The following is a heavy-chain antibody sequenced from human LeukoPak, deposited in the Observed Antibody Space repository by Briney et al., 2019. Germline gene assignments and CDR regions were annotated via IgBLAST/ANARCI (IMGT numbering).Heavy chain of an antibody. Sequence: PSETLSLTCAVSGYSISSSNWWGWIRQPPGEGLEWIGYIYYSGSTYYNPSLKSRVTISVDTSKNQFSLKLSSVTAADTAVYYCARRRGYYYDSSGYYFDYWGQGTLVTVSS. CDR2: IYYSGST. CDR3: ARRRGYYYDSSGYYFDY. V-gene: IGHV4-28*01. J-gene: IGHJ4*02. CDR1: GYSISSSNW. D-gene: IGHD3-22*01.